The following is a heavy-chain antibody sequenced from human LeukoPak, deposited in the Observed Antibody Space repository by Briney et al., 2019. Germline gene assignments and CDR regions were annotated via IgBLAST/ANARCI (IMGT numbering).Heavy chain of an antibody. Sequence: SETLSLTCTVSGVSINSGGYYWGWIRQPPGKGLEWIGSIYYSGSTYYNPSLKSRVTISVDTPKNQFPLKLSSVTAADAAVYYCARVRTRERWLQAIDYWGQGTLAPSPQ. V-gene: IGHV4-39*06. J-gene: IGHJ4*02. CDR2: IYYSGST. CDR3: ARVRTRERWLQAIDY. D-gene: IGHD5-24*01. CDR1: GVSINSGGYY.